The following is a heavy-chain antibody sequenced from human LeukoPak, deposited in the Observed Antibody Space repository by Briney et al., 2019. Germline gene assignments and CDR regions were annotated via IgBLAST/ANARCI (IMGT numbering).Heavy chain of an antibody. D-gene: IGHD2-15*01. CDR3: ARDRGGYCSGGTCYPGLLSYSMDV. CDR1: GFTFSSYG. Sequence: GRSLRLSCAASGFTFSSYGIHWVRQAPGKGLEWVAVIGYDGSKKYYADSVKGRFTISRDNSKNTLYLHMNSLRVGDTAVYYCARDRGGYCSGGTCYPGLLSYSMDVWGKGTTVTVSS. J-gene: IGHJ6*04. V-gene: IGHV3-33*01. CDR2: IGYDGSKK.